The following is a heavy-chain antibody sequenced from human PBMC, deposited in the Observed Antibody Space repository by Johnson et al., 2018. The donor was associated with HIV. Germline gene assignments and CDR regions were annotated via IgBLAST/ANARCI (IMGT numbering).Heavy chain of an antibody. CDR3: AGGPLHYFASGLWAFDI. D-gene: IGHD3-10*01. CDR1: EFTFSSYA. Sequence: QVQLVESGGGMVQPGDSLRLSCVASEFTFSSYAMHWVRQVPGKGPEWVALISDVSGTEYYADSVKGRFTVSRDNSRNTLHLQMNSLTSADTAVYFCAGGPLHYFASGLWAFDIWGQGTMVVVSS. V-gene: IGHV3-30-3*01. CDR2: ISDVSGTE. J-gene: IGHJ3*02.